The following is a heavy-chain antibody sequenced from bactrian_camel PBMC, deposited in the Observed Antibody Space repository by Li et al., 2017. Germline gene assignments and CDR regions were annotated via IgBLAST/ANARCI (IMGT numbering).Heavy chain of an antibody. CDR2: IWPAGGT. CDR1: GFDFKATS. D-gene: IGHD1*01. V-gene: IGHV3-1*01. Sequence: VQLVESGGGLVQPGGSLRLSCAASGFDFKATSMFWLRLPPGKGLEWVAAIWPAGGTYYAESLKGRFTISRDNAKNTVYLQMNNLRPEDSAMYYCAADSLRFRSLGAVNWHIAGNYEYWGQGTQVTVS. J-gene: IGHJ4*01. CDR3: AADSLRFRSLGAVNWHIAGNYEY.